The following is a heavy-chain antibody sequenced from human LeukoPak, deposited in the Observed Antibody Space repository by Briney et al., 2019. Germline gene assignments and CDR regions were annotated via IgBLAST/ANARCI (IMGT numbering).Heavy chain of an antibody. CDR2: INPNSGGT. D-gene: IGHD5-12*01. V-gene: IGHV1-2*02. J-gene: IGHJ4*02. CDR1: GYTFTGYY. Sequence: ASVKVSCKASGYTFTGYYMHWVRQAPGQGLEWMGWINPNSGGTNYAQKFQGRVTMTRDTSISTAYMELSRLRSDDTAVYYCAREIRHSGYDSDYWGQGTLVTVPS. CDR3: AREIRHSGYDSDY.